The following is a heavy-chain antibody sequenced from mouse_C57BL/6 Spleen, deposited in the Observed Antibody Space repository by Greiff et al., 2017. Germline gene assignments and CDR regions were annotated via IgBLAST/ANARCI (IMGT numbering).Heavy chain of an antibody. Sequence: QVQLQQSGPELVKPGASVKLSCKASGYTFTSYDINWVKQRPGQGLEWIGWIYPRDGSTKYNEKFKGKATLTVDTSSSTAYMELHSLTSEDSAVYFCARRQGTYYSNYAFAYWGQGTLVTVSA. CDR2: IYPRDGST. V-gene: IGHV1-85*01. CDR3: ARRQGTYYSNYAFAY. D-gene: IGHD2-5*01. J-gene: IGHJ3*01. CDR1: GYTFTSYD.